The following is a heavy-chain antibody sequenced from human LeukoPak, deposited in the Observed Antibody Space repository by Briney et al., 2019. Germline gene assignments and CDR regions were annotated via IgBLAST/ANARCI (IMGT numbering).Heavy chain of an antibody. CDR2: INHSGST. J-gene: IGHJ6*03. Sequence: SETLSLTCAVYGGSFSGYYWSWIRQPPGKGLEWIGEINHSGSTNYNPSLKSRVTISVDTSKNQFSLKLSSVTAADSAVYYCARGPLMVGKAYYYYYYMDVWGKGTTVTVSS. CDR1: GGSFSGYY. D-gene: IGHD2-8*01. V-gene: IGHV4-34*01. CDR3: ARGPLMVGKAYYYYYYMDV.